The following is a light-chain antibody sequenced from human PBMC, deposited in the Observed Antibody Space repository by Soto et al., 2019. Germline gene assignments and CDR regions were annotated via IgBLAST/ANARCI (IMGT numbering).Light chain of an antibody. CDR2: DAS. J-gene: IGKJ1*01. Sequence: DIQMTQSPSTLSASVGDRVTITCRASQSISSWLAWYQQKPGKAPKLLIYDASSLESGVTSRFSGGGAWTEFTLTISSLQHDDFAAYYCQQYNSYSPWTFGQGTKVDIK. CDR3: QQYNSYSPWT. CDR1: QSISSW. V-gene: IGKV1-5*01.